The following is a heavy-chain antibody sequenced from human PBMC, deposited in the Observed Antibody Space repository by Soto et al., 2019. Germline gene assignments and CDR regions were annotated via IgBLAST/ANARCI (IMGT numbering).Heavy chain of an antibody. D-gene: IGHD5-12*01. CDR1: GFTFSSYG. CDR3: AKYGEMATTPYYFDY. V-gene: IGHV3-30*18. CDR2: ISYDGSNK. Sequence: QVQLVESGGGVVQPGRSLRLSCAASGFTFSSYGMHWVRQAPGKGLEWVVVISYDGSNKYYADSVKGRFTISRDNSKNTLYLQMNSLRAEDTAVYYCAKYGEMATTPYYFDYWGQGTLVTVSS. J-gene: IGHJ4*02.